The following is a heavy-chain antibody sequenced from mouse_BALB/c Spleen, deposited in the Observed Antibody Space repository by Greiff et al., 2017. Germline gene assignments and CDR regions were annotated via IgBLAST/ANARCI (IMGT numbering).Heavy chain of an antibody. Sequence: EVKLMESGGGLVQPGGSRKLSCAASGFTFSSFGMHWVRQAPEKGLEWVAYISSGSSTIYYADTVKGRFTISRDNPKNTLFLQMTSLRSEDTAMYYCARSNYGSSYPYYAMDYWGQGTSVTVSS. J-gene: IGHJ4*01. V-gene: IGHV5-17*02. CDR3: ARSNYGSSYPYYAMDY. CDR2: ISSGSSTI. CDR1: GFTFSSFG. D-gene: IGHD1-1*01.